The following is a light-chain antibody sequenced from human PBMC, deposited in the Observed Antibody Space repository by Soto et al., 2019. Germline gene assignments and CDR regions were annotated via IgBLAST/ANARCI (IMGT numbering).Light chain of an antibody. J-gene: IGKJ5*01. CDR3: QQYGSSPLAT. V-gene: IGKV3-20*01. CDR2: GAS. Sequence: EIVLTQSPGTLSLSAGERATLSCRASQSVSSSYLAWYQQKPGQAPRLLIYGASSRATCIPDRFSGSGSGTDFTLTISRLETEDFAVYYCQQYGSSPLATFGQGTRLEIK. CDR1: QSVSSSY.